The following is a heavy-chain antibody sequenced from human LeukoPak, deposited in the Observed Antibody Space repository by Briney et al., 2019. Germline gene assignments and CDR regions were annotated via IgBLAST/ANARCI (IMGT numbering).Heavy chain of an antibody. D-gene: IGHD5-18*01. V-gene: IGHV1-46*01. Sequence: ASVKVSCKASGYMFTSYYMHWVRQAPGQGLEWMGIIHPSGGSTSYAQKFQGRVTMTRDTSTSTVYMELSSLRSEDTAVYYCARGIQLWAYDYWGQGTLVTVSS. CDR2: IHPSGGST. J-gene: IGHJ4*02. CDR3: ARGIQLWAYDY. CDR1: GYMFTSYY.